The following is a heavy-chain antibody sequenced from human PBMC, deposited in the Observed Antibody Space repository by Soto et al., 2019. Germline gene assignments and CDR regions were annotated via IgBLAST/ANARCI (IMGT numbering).Heavy chain of an antibody. CDR1: GFTFSSYG. J-gene: IGHJ6*03. CDR3: ARGARAARDYYYYMDV. D-gene: IGHD6-6*01. V-gene: IGHV3-33*01. Sequence: VQLVESGGGVVQPGRSLRLSCAASGFTFSSYGMHWVRQAPGKGLEWVAVIWYDGSNKYYADSVKGRFTISRDNSKNTLYLQMNSLRAEDTAVYYCARGARAARDYYYYMDVWGKGTTVTVSS. CDR2: IWYDGSNK.